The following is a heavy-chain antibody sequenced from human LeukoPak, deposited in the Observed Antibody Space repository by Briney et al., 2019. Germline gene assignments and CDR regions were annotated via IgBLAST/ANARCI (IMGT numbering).Heavy chain of an antibody. CDR3: AKDMGGYSYGKFDY. V-gene: IGHV3-9*01. CDR1: GFTFDDYA. J-gene: IGHJ4*02. Sequence: GGSLRLSCAASGFTFDDYAMHWVRQAPGKGLEWVSGISWNSGSIGYADSVKGRFTISRGNAKNSLYLQMNSLRAEDTALYYCAKDMGGYSYGKFDYWGQGTLVTVSS. CDR2: ISWNSGSI. D-gene: IGHD5-18*01.